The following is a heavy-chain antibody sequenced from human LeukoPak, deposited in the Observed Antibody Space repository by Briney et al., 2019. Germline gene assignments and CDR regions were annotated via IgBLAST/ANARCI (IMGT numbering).Heavy chain of an antibody. V-gene: IGHV3-7*01. J-gene: IGHJ3*02. CDR2: IKQDGNDK. CDR1: GFTFTTHW. CDR3: TRLSDTEGSSTSYRASDI. Sequence: GGSLRLSCVASGFTFTTHWMSWVRQAPGEGLEWVANIKQDGNDKHYLEPVKGRFTISRDNAKNSLYLQMSSLRAEDTAVYYCTRLSDTEGSSTSYRASDIWGQGTLVTVSS. D-gene: IGHD2-2*01.